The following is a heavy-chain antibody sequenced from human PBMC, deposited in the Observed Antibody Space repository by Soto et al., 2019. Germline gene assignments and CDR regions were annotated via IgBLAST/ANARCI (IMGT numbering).Heavy chain of an antibody. CDR2: ISAYNGNT. Sequence: ASVKVSCKASGYTFTSYGISWVRQAPGQGLEWMGWISAYNGNTNYAQKLQGRVTMTTDTSTSTAYMELRSLRSDDTAVYYCARALLPTFYDFWSGSLGYWGQGPLVTVSS. J-gene: IGHJ4*02. CDR3: ARALLPTFYDFWSGSLGY. D-gene: IGHD3-3*01. CDR1: GYTFTSYG. V-gene: IGHV1-18*01.